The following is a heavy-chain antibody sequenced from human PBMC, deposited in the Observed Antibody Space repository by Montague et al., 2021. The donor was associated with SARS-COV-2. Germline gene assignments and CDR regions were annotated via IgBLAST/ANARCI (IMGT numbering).Heavy chain of an antibody. V-gene: IGHV3-30*04. CDR3: ARDGSGYASNYFYVMDV. CDR2: ISYDGSKK. CDR1: RFTFNTYT. J-gene: IGHJ6*02. Sequence: SLRLSCAASRFTFNTYTMHLFRQAPGKGLQWVAVISYDGSKKYYIDSVKGRFTISRDNSRNTLSLQMNSLRSEDSAVYYCARDGSGYASNYFYVMDVWGQGTMVTVSS. D-gene: IGHD3-22*01.